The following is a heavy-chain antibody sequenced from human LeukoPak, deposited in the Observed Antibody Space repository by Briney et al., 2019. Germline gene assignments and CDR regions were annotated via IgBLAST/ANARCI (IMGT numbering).Heavy chain of an antibody. V-gene: IGHV4-39*01. D-gene: IGHD2-21*01. J-gene: IGHJ4*02. CDR3: ATLEIGDYYFDY. CDR1: GGSLSSRPYY. Sequence: PSETLSLTCTVSGGSLSSRPYYWGWVRQPPRKGLEWIGSISYSGSIHYNPSLKSRVTISVDTSKNHFSLRLSSVTAADTAVYYCATLEIGDYYFDYWGQGTLVTVSS. CDR2: ISYSGSI.